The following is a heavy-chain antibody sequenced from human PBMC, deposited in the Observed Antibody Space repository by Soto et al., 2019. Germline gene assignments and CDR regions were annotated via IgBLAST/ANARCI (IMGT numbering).Heavy chain of an antibody. CDR3: ARDRNWEFDY. J-gene: IGHJ4*02. D-gene: IGHD7-27*01. V-gene: IGHV3-74*03. CDR2: INPDGSSI. CDR1: GFTFSNYW. Sequence: EVQLVESGGGLVQPGGSLRLSCAASGFTFSNYWMQWVRQAPGKGLVWVSRINPDGSSIKYADSVKGRFTISRDNAKNTLYLQMNSLGAEDTAVYYCARDRNWEFDYWGQGTLVTVSS.